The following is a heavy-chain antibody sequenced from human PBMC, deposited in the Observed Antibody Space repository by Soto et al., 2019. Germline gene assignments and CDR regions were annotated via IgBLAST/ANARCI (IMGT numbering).Heavy chain of an antibody. CDR2: MNPNSGNT. CDR1: GYTFTSYD. CDR3: ARDATFDSGGYYYVSWFDL. J-gene: IGHJ5*02. Sequence: ASVKVSCKASGYTFTSYDINWVRQATGQGLEWMGWMNPNSGNTGYAQKFQGRVTMTGNTSISTAYMELSSLRSEDTAVYFCARDATFDSGGYYYVSWFDLWGQGTPVTVSS. V-gene: IGHV1-8*01. D-gene: IGHD3-22*01.